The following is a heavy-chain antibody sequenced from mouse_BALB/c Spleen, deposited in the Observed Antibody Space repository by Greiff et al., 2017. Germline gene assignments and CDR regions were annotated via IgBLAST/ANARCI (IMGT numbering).Heavy chain of an antibody. CDR3: ARGRAKILRPSYWYFDV. CDR2: INPNYDST. CDR1: CYTFPDYN. D-gene: IGHD1-2*01. J-gene: IGHJ1*01. Sequence: VQLQQFGAELVKTGASVKISCKGSCYTFPDYNMDGVEQSHGKSLEWVGDINPNYDSTSYNQKFKGKATLTVDKSSSTAYMELRSLTSEDTAVYYCARGRAKILRPSYWYFDVWGAGTTVTVSS. V-gene: IGHV1-18*01.